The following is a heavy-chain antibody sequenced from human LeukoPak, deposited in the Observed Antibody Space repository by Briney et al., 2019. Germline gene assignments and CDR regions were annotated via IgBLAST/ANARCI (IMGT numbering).Heavy chain of an antibody. Sequence: ASVKVSCKASGYTFTGYYMHWVRQAPGQGLEWMGWINPNSGGTNYAQKFQGRVTMTRDTSISTAYMELSRPRSDDTAVYYCARARGPRKDTAMVPWGQGTLVTVSS. D-gene: IGHD5-18*01. J-gene: IGHJ5*02. V-gene: IGHV1-2*02. CDR1: GYTFTGYY. CDR3: ARARGPRKDTAMVP. CDR2: INPNSGGT.